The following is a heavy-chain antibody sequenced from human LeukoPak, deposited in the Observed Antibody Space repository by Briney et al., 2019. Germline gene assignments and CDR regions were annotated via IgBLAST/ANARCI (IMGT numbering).Heavy chain of an antibody. V-gene: IGHV3-21*01. Sequence: GGSLRLSCAASGFTFSSYSMNWVRQAPGKGLEWVSSISSSYIYYADSVKGRFTISRDNAKNSLYLQMNSLRAEDTAVYYCARGSGRDTWGQGTLVTVSS. CDR1: GFTFSSYS. J-gene: IGHJ5*02. CDR3: ARGSGRDT. D-gene: IGHD6-19*01. CDR2: ISSSYI.